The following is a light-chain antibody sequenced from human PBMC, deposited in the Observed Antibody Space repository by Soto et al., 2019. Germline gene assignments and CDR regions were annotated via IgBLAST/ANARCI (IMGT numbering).Light chain of an antibody. CDR1: SSDVGGYNY. Sequence: QSALTQPASVSGSPGQSITISCTGTSSDVGGYNYVSWYQQHPGKAPKLMIYDVSNRPSGVCNRFSGSKSGNTASLTFSGLQAEDEADYYCSSYTSSSTYVVFGGGTKLTVL. V-gene: IGLV2-14*01. CDR3: SSYTSSSTYVV. J-gene: IGLJ2*01. CDR2: DVS.